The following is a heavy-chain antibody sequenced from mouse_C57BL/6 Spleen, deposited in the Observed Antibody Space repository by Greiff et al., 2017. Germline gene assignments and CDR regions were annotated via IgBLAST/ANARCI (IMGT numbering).Heavy chain of an antibody. CDR1: GYTFTSYW. D-gene: IGHD2-4*01. CDR2: IHPNSGST. Sequence: QVQLKQPGAELVKPGASVKLSCKASGYTFTSYWMHWVKQRPGQGLEWIGMIHPNSGSTNYNEKFKSKATLTVDKSSSTAYMQLSSLTSEDSAVYYCARGMITTYYAMDYWGQGTSVTVSS. V-gene: IGHV1-64*01. J-gene: IGHJ4*01. CDR3: ARGMITTYYAMDY.